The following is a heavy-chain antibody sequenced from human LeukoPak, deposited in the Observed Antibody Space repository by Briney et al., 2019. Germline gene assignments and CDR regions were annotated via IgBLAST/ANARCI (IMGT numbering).Heavy chain of an antibody. Sequence: GGSLRLSCAASGFTVSSNYMSWVRQAPGKGLGWVSLIYSDGTTYYADSVKGRFTFSRDNSKNTLYLHMNSLRAEDTAVYYCARDLTYFYDSSGAGFDYWGQGTLVTVSS. V-gene: IGHV3-53*01. CDR3: ARDLTYFYDSSGAGFDY. D-gene: IGHD3-22*01. J-gene: IGHJ4*02. CDR1: GFTVSSNY. CDR2: IYSDGTT.